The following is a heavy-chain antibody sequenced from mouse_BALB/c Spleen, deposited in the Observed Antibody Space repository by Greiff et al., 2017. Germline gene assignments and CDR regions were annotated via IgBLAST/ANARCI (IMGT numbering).Heavy chain of an antibody. CDR3: ARDGNYRFAY. V-gene: IGHV7-3*02. D-gene: IGHD2-1*01. J-gene: IGHJ3*01. CDR2: IRNKANGYTT. Sequence: EVHLVESGGGLVQPGGSLRLSCATSGFTFTDYYMSWVRQPPGKALEWLGFIRNKANGYTTEYSASVKGRFTISRDNSQSILYLQMNTLRAEDSATYYCARDGNYRFAYWGQGTLVTVSA. CDR1: GFTFTDYY.